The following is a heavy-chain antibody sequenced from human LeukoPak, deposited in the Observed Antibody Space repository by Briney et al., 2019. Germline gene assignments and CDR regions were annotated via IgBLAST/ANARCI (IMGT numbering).Heavy chain of an antibody. D-gene: IGHD3-3*01. CDR3: ARAPVLRFLEWGNWFDP. Sequence: ASVKVSCKASGYTFTSYDINWVRQATGQGLEWMGWINPNSGGTNYAQKFQGRVTMTRDTSISTAYMELSRLRSDDTAVYYCARAPVLRFLEWGNWFDPWGQGTLVTVSS. J-gene: IGHJ5*02. CDR1: GYTFTSYD. V-gene: IGHV1-2*02. CDR2: INPNSGGT.